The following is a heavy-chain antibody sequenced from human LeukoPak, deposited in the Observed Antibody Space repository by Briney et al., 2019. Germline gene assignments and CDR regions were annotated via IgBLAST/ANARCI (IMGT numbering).Heavy chain of an antibody. CDR1: GFTFSSYE. CDR3: ARLEVEYYYDSSGYSHDDY. Sequence: PGGSLRLSCAASGFTFSSYEMNWVRQAPGKGLEWVSYISSSGSTIYYADSVKGRFTISRDNAKNSLYLQMNSLRAEDTAVYYCARLEVEYYYDSSGYSHDDYWGQGTLVTVSS. V-gene: IGHV3-48*03. J-gene: IGHJ4*02. CDR2: ISSSGSTI. D-gene: IGHD3-22*01.